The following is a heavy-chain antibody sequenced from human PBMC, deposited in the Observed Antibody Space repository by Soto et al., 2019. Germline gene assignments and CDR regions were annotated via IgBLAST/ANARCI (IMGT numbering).Heavy chain of an antibody. CDR1: GFTFSDYY. CDR3: ARIQYYDTEGVDY. J-gene: IGHJ4*02. D-gene: IGHD3-22*01. V-gene: IGHV3-11*03. Sequence: PGGSLRLSCAASGFTFSDYYMSWIRQAPGKGLEWVSYISSSSSYTNYADSVKGRFTISRDNAKNSLYLQMNSLRAEDTAVYYCARIQYYDTEGVDYWGQGTLVTVSS. CDR2: ISSSSSYT.